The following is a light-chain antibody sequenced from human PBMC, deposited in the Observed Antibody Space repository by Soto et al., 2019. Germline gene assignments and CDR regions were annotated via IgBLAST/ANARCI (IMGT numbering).Light chain of an antibody. CDR2: DVT. V-gene: IGLV2-14*03. Sequence: QSALTQPASVSGSPGQSITISCTGTSSDVGGYNYVSWFQQHPGKTPKPMIYDVTNRPSGISNRFSGSKPGNTASLTISGLKAEDEPDYYCHSYTSSNTYVFGTGTKLTVL. J-gene: IGLJ1*01. CDR1: SSDVGGYNY. CDR3: HSYTSSNTYV.